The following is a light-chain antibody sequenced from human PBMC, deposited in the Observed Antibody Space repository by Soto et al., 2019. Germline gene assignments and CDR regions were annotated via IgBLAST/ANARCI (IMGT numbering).Light chain of an antibody. V-gene: IGKV3-15*01. J-gene: IGKJ1*01. Sequence: EIVLTHSPVTLSLSPGERATLSCGAGQSVRSYLAWYQQKPGLAPRLLIYRASTRSTGIPARYRGSGSGTESNLTISSLQSEAYAVSYYHQYHKWSPWTFGQGTKVDIK. CDR3: HQYHKWSPWT. CDR1: QSVRSY. CDR2: RAS.